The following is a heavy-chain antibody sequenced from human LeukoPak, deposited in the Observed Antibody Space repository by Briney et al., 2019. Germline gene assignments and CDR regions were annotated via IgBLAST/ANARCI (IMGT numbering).Heavy chain of an antibody. V-gene: IGHV3-53*01. CDR3: AREQRNWGEAFDI. Sequence: PGGSLRLSCAASGFTVSSNYMSWVRQAPGKGLEWVSVIYSGGSTYYADSVKGRFTISRDNSKNTLYLQMNSLRAEDTAVYYCAREQRNWGEAFDIWGQGTMVTVSS. J-gene: IGHJ3*02. CDR1: GFTVSSNY. D-gene: IGHD7-27*01. CDR2: IYSGGST.